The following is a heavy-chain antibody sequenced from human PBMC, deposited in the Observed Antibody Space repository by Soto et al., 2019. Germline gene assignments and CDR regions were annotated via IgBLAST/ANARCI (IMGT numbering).Heavy chain of an antibody. J-gene: IGHJ6*02. V-gene: IGHV5-10-1*01. Sequence: GESLKISCMGSGYNFTSYWIIWVRQMPGKGLEWMGNIDPTDSFTNYSPSFQGHVTISTDKSMSTAYLQWGTLKASDTAMYYCARRGYDFWSGLDVWGQGTTVTVSS. CDR2: IDPTDSFT. CDR3: ARRGYDFWSGLDV. CDR1: GYNFTSYW. D-gene: IGHD3-3*01.